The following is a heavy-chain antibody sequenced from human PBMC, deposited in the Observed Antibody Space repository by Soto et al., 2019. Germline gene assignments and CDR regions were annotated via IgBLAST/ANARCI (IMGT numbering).Heavy chain of an antibody. CDR2: ISGSGGST. CDR3: AKRSGYCSGGSCYLADY. J-gene: IGHJ4*02. D-gene: IGHD2-15*01. CDR1: GFTFSSYA. V-gene: IGHV3-23*01. Sequence: EVQLLESGGGLVQPGGSLRLSCAASGFTFSSYAMSWVRQAPGKGLEWVSAISGSGGSTYYADSVKGRFTISRDNSKNTLYLQMNSLRAEDTDVYYCAKRSGYCSGGSCYLADYWGQGTLVTVSS.